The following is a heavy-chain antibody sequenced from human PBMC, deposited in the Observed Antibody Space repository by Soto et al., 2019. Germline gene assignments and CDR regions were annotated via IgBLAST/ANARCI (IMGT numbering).Heavy chain of an antibody. V-gene: IGHV4-61*01. D-gene: IGHD3-10*01. CDR2: IYYSGST. Sequence: SETLSLTCTVSGGSVSSGSYYWSWIRQPPGKGLEWIGYIYYSGSTNYNPSLKSRVTISVDTSKNQFSLKLSSVTAADTAVYYCARDSITMVRGVIIPYFDYWGQGTLVTVSS. J-gene: IGHJ4*02. CDR3: ARDSITMVRGVIIPYFDY. CDR1: GGSVSSGSYY.